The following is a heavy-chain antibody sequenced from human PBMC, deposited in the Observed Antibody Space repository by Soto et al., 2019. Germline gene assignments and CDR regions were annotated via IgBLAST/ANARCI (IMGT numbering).Heavy chain of an antibody. V-gene: IGHV3-30-3*01. Sequence: GGSLRLSCATSGFTFSSYAMHWVRQAPGKGLEWVAVISYDGSNKYYADSVKGRFTISRDNSKNTLYLQMNSLRAEDTAVYYCARGMVRDNYYFDYWGQGTLVTVSS. J-gene: IGHJ4*02. D-gene: IGHD3-10*01. CDR2: ISYDGSNK. CDR3: ARGMVRDNYYFDY. CDR1: GFTFSSYA.